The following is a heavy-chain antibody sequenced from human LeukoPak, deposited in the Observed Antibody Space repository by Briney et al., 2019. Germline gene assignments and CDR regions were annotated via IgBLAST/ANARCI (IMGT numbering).Heavy chain of an antibody. J-gene: IGHJ6*02. CDR1: AYTFTSYG. D-gene: IGHD6-6*01. CDR2: FSAYNGNT. V-gene: IGHV1-18*01. Sequence: ASVKVSCKASAYTFTSYGISWVRQAPGQGLEWMGWFSAYNGNTNYAQKLQGRVTMTTDTSTSTAYMELRSLRSDDTAVYYCARVESSSSGTYYYYYGMDVWGQGTTVTVSS. CDR3: ARVESSSSGTYYYYYGMDV.